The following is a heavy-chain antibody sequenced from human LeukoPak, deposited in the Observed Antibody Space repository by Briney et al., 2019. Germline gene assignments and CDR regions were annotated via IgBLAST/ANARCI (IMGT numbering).Heavy chain of an antibody. CDR2: ISGSAGST. V-gene: IGHV3-23*01. Sequence: QPGGSLRLSCAASGFTLSSYAMSWVRQAPGKGLQWVSAISGSAGSTYYADSVKGRFTISRDNSKNTLYLQMNRLRAEDTAVYYCASYDVLTGYSRHPLKRWGQGTLVTVSS. J-gene: IGHJ4*02. D-gene: IGHD3-9*01. CDR3: ASYDVLTGYSRHPLKR. CDR1: GFTLSSYA.